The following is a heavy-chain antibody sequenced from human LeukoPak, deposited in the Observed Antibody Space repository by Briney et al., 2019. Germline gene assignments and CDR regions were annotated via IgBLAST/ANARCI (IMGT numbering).Heavy chain of an antibody. CDR2: INTDGTVT. CDR3: ATKQWLAPPPDS. Sequence: GGSLRLSCAASGFTFSKYWMLWVRQAPGKALESVSQINTDGTVTTYADSVKGRFTVPRDNADNTMFLQMNSVRDEDTAVYYCATKQWLAPPPDSWGQGTPVTVSS. CDR1: GFTFSKYW. J-gene: IGHJ4*02. V-gene: IGHV3-74*01. D-gene: IGHD6-19*01.